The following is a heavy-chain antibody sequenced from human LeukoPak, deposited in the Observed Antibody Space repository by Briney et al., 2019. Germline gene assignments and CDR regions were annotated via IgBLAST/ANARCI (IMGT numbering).Heavy chain of an antibody. Sequence: GGSLRLSCAASGVTFSRYWMSGVREARGGGVEGGANIKQEGSEKQYVDSVKGRFTISRDNAKNSLYLQMNSLRAEDTAVYYCARDPGVYCSSTSCSYTYYYYYGMDVWGQGTTVTVSS. CDR1: GVTFSRYW. D-gene: IGHD2-2*01. CDR2: IKQEGSEK. V-gene: IGHV3-7*01. CDR3: ARDPGVYCSSTSCSYTYYYYYGMDV. J-gene: IGHJ6*02.